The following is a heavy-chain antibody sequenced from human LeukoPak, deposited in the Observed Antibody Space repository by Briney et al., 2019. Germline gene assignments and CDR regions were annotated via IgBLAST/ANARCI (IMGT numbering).Heavy chain of an antibody. CDR3: ARDRKRWLLDY. Sequence: SGGSLRLYCAASAFTFSDYYMSWIRQAPGKGLEWVSYISSSGSTIYYADSVKGRFTISRDNAKNSLYLQMNSLRAEDTAVYYCARDRKRWLLDYWGQGTLVTVSS. D-gene: IGHD5-24*01. J-gene: IGHJ4*02. CDR1: AFTFSDYY. CDR2: ISSSGSTI. V-gene: IGHV3-11*04.